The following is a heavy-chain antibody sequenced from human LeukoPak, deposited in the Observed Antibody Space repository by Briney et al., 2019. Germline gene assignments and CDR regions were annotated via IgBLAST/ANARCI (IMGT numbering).Heavy chain of an antibody. CDR1: GYTLTEVS. CDR2: FDPEDGET. J-gene: IGHJ4*02. D-gene: IGHD2-15*01. CDR3: GKVGVVTPEYSFDY. V-gene: IGHV1-24*01. Sequence: ASVKVSCEVSGYTLTEVSMHWGRQAPGKGLEWMGGFDPEDGETIYAQKFQGRVTMTEETSTDTAYMELSSLRSEETAVYYCGKVGVVTPEYSFDYCGQGTLVTVSS.